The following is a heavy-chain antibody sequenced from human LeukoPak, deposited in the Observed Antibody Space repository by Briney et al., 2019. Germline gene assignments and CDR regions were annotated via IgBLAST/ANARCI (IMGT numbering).Heavy chain of an antibody. V-gene: IGHV4-34*01. J-gene: IGHJ5*02. D-gene: IGHD6-13*01. CDR1: GASFSGYY. CDR2: INHSGST. Sequence: SETLSLTCAVYGASFSGYYWTWIRQPPGKGLEWIGEINHSGSTNYNPSLKSRVTISVDTSKNQFSLKLSSVTAADTAVYYCARDGNREKGYSRVGNWFDPWGQGTLVTVSS. CDR3: ARDGNREKGYSRVGNWFDP.